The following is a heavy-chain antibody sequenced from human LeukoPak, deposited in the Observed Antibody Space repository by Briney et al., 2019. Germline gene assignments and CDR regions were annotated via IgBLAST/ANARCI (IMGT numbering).Heavy chain of an antibody. CDR1: GFTFSDYY. Sequence: GGSLRLSCAASGFTFSDYYMTWIRQAPGKGLEWISYISTSAGTIYYADSVKGRFTISRDNAKNSLYLQMNSLRAEDTAVYYCARDAIDSSSFDFDYWGQGTLVTVSS. CDR2: ISTSAGTI. J-gene: IGHJ4*02. D-gene: IGHD3-22*01. V-gene: IGHV3-11*01. CDR3: ARDAIDSSSFDFDY.